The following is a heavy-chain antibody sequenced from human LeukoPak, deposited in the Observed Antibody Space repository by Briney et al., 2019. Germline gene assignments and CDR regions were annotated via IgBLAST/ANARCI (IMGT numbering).Heavy chain of an antibody. V-gene: IGHV3-23*01. CDR3: AKGYYDYVWGSYYFDY. CDR2: ISGSGGST. CDR1: GFTFSSYA. J-gene: IGHJ4*02. D-gene: IGHD3-16*01. Sequence: PGGSLRLSCAASGFTFSSYAMSWVRQAPGKGLEWVSAISGSGGSTYCADSVKGRFTISRDNSRDTLYLQMNSLRAGDTAVYYCAKGYYDYVWGSYYFDYWGQGTLVTVSS.